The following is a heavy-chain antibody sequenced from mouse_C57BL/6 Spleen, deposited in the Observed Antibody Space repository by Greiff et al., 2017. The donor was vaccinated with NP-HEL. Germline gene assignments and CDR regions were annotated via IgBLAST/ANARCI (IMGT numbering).Heavy chain of an antibody. D-gene: IGHD1-1*01. Sequence: VQLQQSGPELVKPGASVKISCKASGYTFTDYYMNWVKQSHGKSLEWIGDINPNNGGTSYNQKFKGKATLTVDKSSSTAYMELRSLTSEDSAVYYCARQGYYGSNGYYFDYWGQGTTLTVSS. J-gene: IGHJ2*01. V-gene: IGHV1-26*01. CDR2: INPNNGGT. CDR3: ARQGYYGSNGYYFDY. CDR1: GYTFTDYY.